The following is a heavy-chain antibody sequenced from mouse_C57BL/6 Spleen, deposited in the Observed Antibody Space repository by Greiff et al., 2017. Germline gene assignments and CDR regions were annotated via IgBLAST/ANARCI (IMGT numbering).Heavy chain of an antibody. CDR2: ISSGSSTI. D-gene: IGHD2-4*01. CDR3: ARTDYGRAMDY. V-gene: IGHV5-17*01. CDR1: GFTFSDYG. J-gene: IGHJ4*01. Sequence: EVQGVESGGGLVKPGGSLKLSCAASGFTFSDYGMHWVRQAPEKGLEWVAYISSGSSTIYYADTVKGRFTISRDNAKNTLFLQMISLRSEDTAMYYCARTDYGRAMDYWGQGTSVTVSS.